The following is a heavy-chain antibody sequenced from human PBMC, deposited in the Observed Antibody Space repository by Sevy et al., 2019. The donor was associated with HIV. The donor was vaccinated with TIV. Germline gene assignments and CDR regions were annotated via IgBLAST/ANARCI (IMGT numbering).Heavy chain of an antibody. V-gene: IGHV3-23*01. CDR3: AKDRVRGGDYDRDFDY. CDR2: ISYSGGST. Sequence: GGSLRLSCAASGFTFNNYAMSWVRQAPGKGLEWVSVISYSGGSTYYADSVKGQFTISRDNSKNTLYLQMNSLRAEDTAVYYCAKDRVRGGDYDRDFDYWGQGPLVTVSA. D-gene: IGHD1-26*01. CDR1: GFTFNNYA. J-gene: IGHJ4*02.